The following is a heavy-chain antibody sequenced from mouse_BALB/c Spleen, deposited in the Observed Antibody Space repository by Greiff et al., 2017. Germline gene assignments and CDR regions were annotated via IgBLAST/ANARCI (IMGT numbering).Heavy chain of an antibody. CDR3: ARYYYGSSYVPYYYAMDY. CDR1: GFTFSSYT. D-gene: IGHD1-1*01. Sequence: EVHLVESGGGLVQPGGSLKLSCAASGFTFSSYTVSWVRQTPEKRLEWVAYISNGGGSTYYPDTVKGRFTISRDNAKNTLYLQMSSLKSEDTAMYYCARYYYGSSYVPYYYAMDYWGQGTSVTVSS. J-gene: IGHJ4*01. V-gene: IGHV5-12-2*01. CDR2: ISNGGGST.